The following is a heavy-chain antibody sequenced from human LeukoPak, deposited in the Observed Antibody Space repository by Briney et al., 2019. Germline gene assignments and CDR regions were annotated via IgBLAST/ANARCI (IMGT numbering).Heavy chain of an antibody. V-gene: IGHV4-59*01. Sequence: PSETLSLTCTVSGGSISSDYWSWIRQPPGKGLEWIGYIYYSGSTHYNPSLKSRVTISVDRSKNQFSLNLSSVTAADTAIYYCARGRGYNYPFDYWGQGTLVTVCS. D-gene: IGHD5-18*01. CDR1: GGSISSDY. CDR3: ARGRGYNYPFDY. CDR2: IYYSGST. J-gene: IGHJ4*02.